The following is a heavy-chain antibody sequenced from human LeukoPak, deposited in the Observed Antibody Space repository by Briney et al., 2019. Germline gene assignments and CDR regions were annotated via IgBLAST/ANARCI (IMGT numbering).Heavy chain of an antibody. CDR2: ISSSSSTI. CDR1: GFTFSSYS. D-gene: IGHD6-19*01. Sequence: PGGSLRLSCAASGFTFSSYSMNWVRQAPGKGLEWVSYISSSSSTIYYADSVKGRFTISRDNAKNSLYLQMNSLRAEDTAVYYCARLRGAVAGDLDFDYWGQGTLVTVSS. V-gene: IGHV3-48*01. CDR3: ARLRGAVAGDLDFDY. J-gene: IGHJ4*02.